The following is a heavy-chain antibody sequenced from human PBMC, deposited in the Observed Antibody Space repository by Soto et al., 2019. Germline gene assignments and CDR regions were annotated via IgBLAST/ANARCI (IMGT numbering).Heavy chain of an antibody. CDR2: IDYSGTA. V-gene: IGHV4-39*01. Sequence: QLQLQESGPGLVEPWETLSLTCTDSSGSISVTNVFWGWVRQPPGTGLEWNGNIDYSGTAYFSPSLATRVTFHVDTSKNQLSLTLYSVTAADTAVYYCARITGRHLDYWGQGILVTVSS. CDR1: SGSISVTNVF. J-gene: IGHJ4*02. CDR3: ARITGRHLDY. D-gene: IGHD1-20*01.